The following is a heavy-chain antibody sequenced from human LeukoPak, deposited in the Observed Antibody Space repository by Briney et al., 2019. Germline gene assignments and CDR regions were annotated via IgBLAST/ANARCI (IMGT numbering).Heavy chain of an antibody. CDR2: IKQDGSEK. CDR3: AREKTYGDYGLRNFDY. Sequence: GGSLRLSCAASGFTFSSYWMSWVRQAPGKGLEWVANIKQDGSEKYYVDSVKGRFTISRDNAKNSLYLQMNSQRAEDTAVYYCAREKTYGDYGLRNFDYWGQGTLVTVSS. CDR1: GFTFSSYW. D-gene: IGHD4-17*01. V-gene: IGHV3-7*01. J-gene: IGHJ4*02.